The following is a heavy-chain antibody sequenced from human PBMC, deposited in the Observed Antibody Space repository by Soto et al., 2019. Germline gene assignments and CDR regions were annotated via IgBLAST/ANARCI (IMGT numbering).Heavy chain of an antibody. J-gene: IGHJ4*02. Sequence: QVQLVESGGGVVQPGRSLRLSCAASGFTFSSYALHWVRQAPGKGLEWVAVISYDGSNKYYADSVKGRFTLSRDNSRNMLYLQMSSLRAEDTAVYYCARDRRECSGWFSIDYWGQGALVTVSS. CDR3: ARDRRECSGWFSIDY. V-gene: IGHV3-30-3*01. CDR1: GFTFSSYA. D-gene: IGHD6-19*01. CDR2: ISYDGSNK.